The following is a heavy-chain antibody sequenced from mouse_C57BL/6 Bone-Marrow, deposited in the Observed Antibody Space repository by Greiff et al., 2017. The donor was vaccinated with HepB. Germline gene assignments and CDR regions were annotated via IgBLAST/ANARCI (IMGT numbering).Heavy chain of an antibody. V-gene: IGHV1-69*01. CDR2: IDPSDSYT. D-gene: IGHD2-3*01. J-gene: IGHJ2*01. CDR3: ARGGYYFRFDY. Sequence: QVQLQQPGAELVMPGASVKLSCKASGYTFTSYWMHWVKQRPGQGLAWIGEIDPSDSYTNYNQKFKGKSTLTVDKSSSTAYMQLSSLTSEDSAVYYCARGGYYFRFDYWGQGTTLTVAS. CDR1: GYTFTSYW.